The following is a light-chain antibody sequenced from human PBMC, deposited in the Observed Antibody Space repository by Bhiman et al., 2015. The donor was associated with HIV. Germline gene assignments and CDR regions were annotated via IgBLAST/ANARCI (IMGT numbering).Light chain of an antibody. CDR1: KLGDKY. CDR3: QAWDSGTAV. CDR2: QDN. Sequence: SYELTQPPSVSVSPGQTARITCSGDKLGDKYVCWYQQKPGQSPVLVIYQDNKRPSGIPERFSGSNSGNSATLTISGTQAVDEADYYCQAWDSGTAVFGAGTKVTVL. V-gene: IGLV3-1*01. J-gene: IGLJ1*01.